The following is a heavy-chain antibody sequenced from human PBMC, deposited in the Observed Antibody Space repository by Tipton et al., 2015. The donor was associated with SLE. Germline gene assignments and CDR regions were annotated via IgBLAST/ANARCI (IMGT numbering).Heavy chain of an antibody. D-gene: IGHD2-21*02. CDR1: GGSITSSSYY. CDR2: LYHSGST. Sequence: TLSLTCTVSGGSITSSSYYWGWVRQPPGKGLEWVGSLYHSGSTYYNPSLKSRVTMSVDTAKNQFFLKLTSVTAADTAVYYCARGMVTWRGAILGVDVWGQGTTVNVSS. CDR3: ARGMVTWRGAILGVDV. V-gene: IGHV4-39*07. J-gene: IGHJ6*02.